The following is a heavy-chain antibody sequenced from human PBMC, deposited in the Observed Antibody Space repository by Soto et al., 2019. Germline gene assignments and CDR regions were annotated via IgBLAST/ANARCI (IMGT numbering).Heavy chain of an antibody. Sequence: GGSLRLSCVVSGFTVSNTYMTWVRQAPGKGLEWVSLIYTGGTTSYADSVKGRFTISRDNSKNTLNLQMNSLRVEDTAVYYCAKYFGSFWGQGTRVTVSS. V-gene: IGHV3-66*01. D-gene: IGHD3-9*01. J-gene: IGHJ3*01. CDR3: AKYFGSF. CDR1: GFTVSNTY. CDR2: IYTGGTT.